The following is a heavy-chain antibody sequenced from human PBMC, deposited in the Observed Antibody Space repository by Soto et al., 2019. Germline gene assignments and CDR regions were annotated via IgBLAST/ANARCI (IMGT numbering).Heavy chain of an antibody. CDR1: GFTFTTYI. CDR3: AKINYYGSGGAI. Sequence: EVQLLESGGGLVQPGGSLRLSCEASGFTFTTYIMSWVRQAPGKGLEWVSSINNNGDRTYYADSVKGRFTISRDNSKNTMYLKLNSLRAEDTALYFCAKINYYGSGGAIWGQGALVVVSS. D-gene: IGHD3-10*01. V-gene: IGHV3-23*01. CDR2: INNNGDRT. J-gene: IGHJ4*02.